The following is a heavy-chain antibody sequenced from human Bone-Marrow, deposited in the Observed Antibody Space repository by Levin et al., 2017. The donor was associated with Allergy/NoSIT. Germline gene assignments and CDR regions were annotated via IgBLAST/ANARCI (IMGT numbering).Heavy chain of an antibody. CDR3: ARLYDYSVDD. CDR2: ISYRGST. V-gene: IGHV4-31*03. J-gene: IGHJ4*02. Sequence: PSETLSLTCTVSGGSISSSGYHWTWIRQYPNKGLEWIGYISYRGSTYFNPSLKSRLTMSIDTSEQHFSLNLTSVSAADTAIYYCARLYDYSVDDWGQGALVTVSS. CDR1: GGSISSSGYH. D-gene: IGHD5-12*01.